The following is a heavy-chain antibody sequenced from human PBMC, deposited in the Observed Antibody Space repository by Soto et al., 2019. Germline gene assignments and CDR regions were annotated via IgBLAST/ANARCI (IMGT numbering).Heavy chain of an antibody. CDR1: GDSVSSNSAA. CDR3: ASLVSAGSSRCCYAFDI. CDR2: TYYRSKWYN. V-gene: IGHV6-1*01. D-gene: IGHD2-2*01. J-gene: IGHJ3*02. Sequence: PSPTLSLPCAISGDSVSSNSAAWNWIRQSPSRGLEWLGRTYYRSKWYNDYAVSVKSRITINPDTSKNQFSLQLNPVTPEDTAVSYCASLVSAGSSRCCYAFDIWSQGTNGTVSS.